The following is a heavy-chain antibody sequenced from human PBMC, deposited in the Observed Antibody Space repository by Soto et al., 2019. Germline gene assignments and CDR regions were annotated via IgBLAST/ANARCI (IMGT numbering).Heavy chain of an antibody. J-gene: IGHJ4*02. Sequence: PSETLSLTCTVSGGSISSYYWSWIRQPPGKGLEWIGYIYYSGSTNYNPSLKSRVTISVDTSKNQFSLKLSSVTAADTAVYYCAGHGPPSYGDYPLWGQGTLVTVSS. V-gene: IGHV4-59*08. CDR1: GGSISSYY. CDR3: AGHGPPSYGDYPL. D-gene: IGHD4-17*01. CDR2: IYYSGST.